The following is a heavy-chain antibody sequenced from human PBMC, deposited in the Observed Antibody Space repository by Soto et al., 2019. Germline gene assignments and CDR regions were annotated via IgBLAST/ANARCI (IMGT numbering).Heavy chain of an antibody. V-gene: IGHV3-30*18. Sequence: VQLVESGGGVVQPGRSLTHSCAASGDSGFSFSSYGFHWVRQAPGKGLEWVAVISYDGTIRHFAESVKGRFTVSRDNTMLTVDLQMNSLRPEDTAVYYCAKDRMVTSNFYGMDVWGQGTTVTVSS. CDR2: ISYDGTIR. CDR1: GDSGFSFSSYG. D-gene: IGHD2-8*01. CDR3: AKDRMVTSNFYGMDV. J-gene: IGHJ6*02.